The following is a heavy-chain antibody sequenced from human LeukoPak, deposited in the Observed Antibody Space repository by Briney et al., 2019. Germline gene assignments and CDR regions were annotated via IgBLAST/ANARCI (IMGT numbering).Heavy chain of an antibody. Sequence: SETLSLTCAVSGGSISSGGYSWSWIRQPPGKGLEWIGYIYYSGSTNYNPSLKSRVTISVDTSKNQFSLKLSSVTAADTAVYYCARHHGDIAMGEYYYYGMDVWGQGTTVTVSS. D-gene: IGHD5-18*01. V-gene: IGHV4-30-2*03. J-gene: IGHJ6*02. CDR2: IYYSGST. CDR3: ARHHGDIAMGEYYYYGMDV. CDR1: GGSISSGGYS.